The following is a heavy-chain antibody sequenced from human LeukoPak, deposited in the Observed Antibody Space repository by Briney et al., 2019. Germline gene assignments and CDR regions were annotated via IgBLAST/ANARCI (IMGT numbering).Heavy chain of an antibody. CDR1: GYTFTSYG. CDR3: ARPRCDFWSGYYQYYFDY. Sequence: ASAKVSCKASGYTFTSYGISWVRQAPGQGLEWMGWISAYNGNTNYAQKLQGRVTMTTDTSTSTAYMELRSLRSDDTAVYYCARPRCDFWSGYYQYYFDYWGQGTLVTVSS. V-gene: IGHV1-18*01. D-gene: IGHD3-3*01. J-gene: IGHJ4*02. CDR2: ISAYNGNT.